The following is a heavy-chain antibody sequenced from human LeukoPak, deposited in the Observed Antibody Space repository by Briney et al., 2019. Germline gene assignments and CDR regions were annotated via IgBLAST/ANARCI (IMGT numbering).Heavy chain of an antibody. CDR2: ISAYNGNT. Sequence: GASVKVSCKASGYTFTSYGISWVRQAPGQGLEWMGWISAYNGNTKYAQKLQGRVTMTKDTSTSTAYMELRRLRSDDTAVYYCARDQGSDVLWWSLQPDYFDYWGQGTLVTVSS. V-gene: IGHV1-18*01. J-gene: IGHJ4*02. CDR1: GYTFTSYG. CDR3: ARDQGSDVLWWSLQPDYFDY. D-gene: IGHD2-21*01.